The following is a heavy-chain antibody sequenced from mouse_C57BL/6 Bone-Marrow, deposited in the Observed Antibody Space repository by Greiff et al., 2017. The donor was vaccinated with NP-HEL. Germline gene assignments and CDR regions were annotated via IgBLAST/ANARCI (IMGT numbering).Heavy chain of an antibody. CDR3: ARRLRSSFDY. CDR2: IDPADGNT. V-gene: IGHV14-3*01. J-gene: IGHJ2*01. D-gene: IGHD3-2*02. Sequence: VQLQQSVAELVRPGASVKLSCTASGFTIKNTYMHWVKQRPEQGLEWIGRIDPADGNTKYAPKFQGKATITADTSSNTVYLQLSSLTSEDTAIYYCARRLRSSFDYWGQGTTLTVSS. CDR1: GFTIKNTY.